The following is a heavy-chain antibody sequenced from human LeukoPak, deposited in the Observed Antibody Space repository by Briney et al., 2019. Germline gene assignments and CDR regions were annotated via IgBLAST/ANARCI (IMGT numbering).Heavy chain of an antibody. Sequence: SETLSLTCTVSGVSISSYYWSWIRQPPGKGLEWIGYIYYSGSTNCNPSLKSRVTISVDTSKNQFSLKLSSVTAADTAVYYCARDWVSSSWSHYYYGMDVWGQGTTVTVSS. CDR1: GVSISSYY. CDR2: IYYSGST. J-gene: IGHJ6*02. V-gene: IGHV4-59*01. CDR3: ARDWVSSSWSHYYYGMDV. D-gene: IGHD6-13*01.